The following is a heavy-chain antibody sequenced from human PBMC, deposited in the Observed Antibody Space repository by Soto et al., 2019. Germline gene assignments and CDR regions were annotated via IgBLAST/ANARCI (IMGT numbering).Heavy chain of an antibody. V-gene: IGHV4-31*03. CDR2: IYYSGST. D-gene: IGHD4-4*01. CDR1: GGSISSGGYY. J-gene: IGHJ6*02. CDR3: ERDRRRVTTSHYYGMDV. Sequence: QVQLQESGPGLVKPSQTLSLTCTVSGGSISSGGYYWSWIRQHPGKGLEWIGYIYYSGSTYYNPSLKSGVTISVDTSKNQFSLKLSSVTAADTAVYYCERDRRRVTTSHYYGMDVWGQGTTVTVSS.